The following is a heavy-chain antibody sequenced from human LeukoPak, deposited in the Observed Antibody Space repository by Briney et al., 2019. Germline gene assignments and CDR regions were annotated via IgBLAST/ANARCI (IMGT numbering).Heavy chain of an antibody. V-gene: IGHV3-74*01. J-gene: IGHJ4*02. Sequence: GGSLRLSCAASGFTFSNYWMSWVRQAPGKGLVWVSRTDSDGSSTSYADSVKGRFTISRDNAKNTLYLQMNSLRAEDTAVYHCARISYDSSDYYGYWGQGTLVTVSS. CDR1: GFTFSNYW. CDR2: TDSDGSST. CDR3: ARISYDSSDYYGY. D-gene: IGHD3-22*01.